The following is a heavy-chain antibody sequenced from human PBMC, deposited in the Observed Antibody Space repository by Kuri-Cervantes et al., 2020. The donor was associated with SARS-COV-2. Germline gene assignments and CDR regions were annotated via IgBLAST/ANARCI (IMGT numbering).Heavy chain of an antibody. V-gene: IGHV5-51*01. CDR3: ARQSRGATATVTTDYYYYGMDV. D-gene: IGHD4-17*01. J-gene: IGHJ6*02. CDR2: IYPGDSDT. Sequence: GESLKISCKGSGYSFTSYWIGWVRQMPGKGLEWIRIIYPGDSDTRYSPSFQGQVTISADKSISTAYLQWSSLKASDTAMYYCARQSRGATATVTTDYYYYGMDVWGQGTTVTVSS. CDR1: GYSFTSYW.